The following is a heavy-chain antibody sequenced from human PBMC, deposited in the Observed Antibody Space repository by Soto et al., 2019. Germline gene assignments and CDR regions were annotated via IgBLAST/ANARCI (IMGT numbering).Heavy chain of an antibody. CDR2: IDWEDDK. D-gene: IGHD6-19*01. J-gene: IGHJ5*01. CDR1: GFSLSTRGMR. CDR3: ARTTQGYRSGWSIFDS. V-gene: IGHV2-70*04. Sequence: SGPTLVNPTQTLTLTCTFSGFSLSTRGMRVSWIRQPPGKALEWLARIDWEDDKFYSTSLKTRLTNSKDTSKNQVVLTMTNMDPVDTATSYCARTTQGYRSGWSIFDSWGQGSLVTVSS.